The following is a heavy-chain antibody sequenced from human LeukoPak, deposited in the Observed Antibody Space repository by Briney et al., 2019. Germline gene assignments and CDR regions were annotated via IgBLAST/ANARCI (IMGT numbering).Heavy chain of an antibody. D-gene: IGHD4-17*01. CDR3: ARANPVYGDFDY. J-gene: IGHJ4*02. Sequence: GGSLRLSCALSGRTVNDNYMSWVRQAPGKGLEWVSLIFPDGQTYYADFVQGRFSISRDMSRNILFLDMSSLRAEDTAVFFCARANPVYGDFDYWGQGTLVTVSS. CDR1: GRTVNDNY. V-gene: IGHV3-53*01. CDR2: IFPDGQT.